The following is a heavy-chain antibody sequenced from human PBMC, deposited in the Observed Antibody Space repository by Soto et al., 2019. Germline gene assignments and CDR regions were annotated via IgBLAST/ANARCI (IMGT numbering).Heavy chain of an antibody. CDR3: ARKERKPAAIWN. J-gene: IGHJ4*02. Sequence: PSETLSPTCAVSGFSIGSNNWWGWIRQPPGKGLEWSGNIYYSGTTQFNPSLKSRVTMSIDGAGNQFSLRLSSVTAADTAVYYCARKERKPAAIWNWGQGTLVTVSS. CDR1: GFSIGSNNW. CDR2: IYYSGTT. D-gene: IGHD2-2*01. V-gene: IGHV4-28*01.